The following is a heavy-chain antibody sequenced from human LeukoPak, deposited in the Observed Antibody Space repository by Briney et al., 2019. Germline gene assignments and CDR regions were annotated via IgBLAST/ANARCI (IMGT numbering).Heavy chain of an antibody. J-gene: IGHJ3*02. CDR2: IYYSGST. D-gene: IGHD6-19*01. V-gene: IGHV4-59*11. CDR3: ARVPYSSRQYAFDI. Sequence: PSETLSLTCTVSGGSISSHYWSWIRQPPGKGLEWIGYIYYSGSTNYNPSLKSRVTISVDTSKNQFSLKLSSVTAADTAVYYCARVPYSSRQYAFDIWGQGTMVTVSS. CDR1: GGSISSHY.